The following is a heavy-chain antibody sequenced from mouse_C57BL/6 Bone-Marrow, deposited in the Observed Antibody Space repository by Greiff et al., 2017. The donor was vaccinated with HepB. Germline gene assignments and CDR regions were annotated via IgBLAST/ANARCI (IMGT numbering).Heavy chain of an antibody. Sequence: VQLQQSGPVLVKPGASVKMSCKASGYTFTDYYMNWVKQSHGKNLEWIGVINPYNGGTSYNQKFKGKATLTVDKSSSPAYMELNSLTSEDSAVYYCARIYYDYDWFAYWGQGTLVTGSA. CDR3: ARIYYDYDWFAY. V-gene: IGHV1-19*01. CDR1: GYTFTDYY. J-gene: IGHJ3*01. CDR2: INPYNGGT. D-gene: IGHD2-4*01.